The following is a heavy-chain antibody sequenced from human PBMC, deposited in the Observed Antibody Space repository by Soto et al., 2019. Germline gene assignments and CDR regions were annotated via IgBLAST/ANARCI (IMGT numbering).Heavy chain of an antibody. Sequence: SETLSLTCTVSGGSISSYYWSWIRQPPGKGLEWIGYIYYSGSTNYNPSLKSRVTISVDTSKNQFSLKLSSVTAADTAVYYCARGLPDYDILTGYYSPDAFDIWCQGTMVTLSS. CDR2: IYYSGST. CDR3: ARGLPDYDILTGYYSPDAFDI. CDR1: GGSISSYY. D-gene: IGHD3-9*01. J-gene: IGHJ3*02. V-gene: IGHV4-59*01.